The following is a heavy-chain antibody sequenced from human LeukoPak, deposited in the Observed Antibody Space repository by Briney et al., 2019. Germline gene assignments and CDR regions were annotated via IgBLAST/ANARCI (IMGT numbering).Heavy chain of an antibody. CDR2: IYYSGST. CDR3: ARGETYYDILTGYSPVNWFDP. Sequence: SETLSLTCTVSGGSISSYYWSWIRQSPGKGLEWIGYIYYSGSTNYNPSLKSRVTISVDTSKNQFSLKLSSVTAADTAVYYCARGETYYDILTGYSPVNWFDPWGQGTLVTVSS. V-gene: IGHV4-59*01. CDR1: GGSISSYY. J-gene: IGHJ5*02. D-gene: IGHD3-9*01.